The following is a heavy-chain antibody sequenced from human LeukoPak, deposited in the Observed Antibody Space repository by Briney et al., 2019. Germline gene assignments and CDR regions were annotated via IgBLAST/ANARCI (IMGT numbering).Heavy chain of an antibody. Sequence: GGSLRLSCAASGFTFSSYAMSWVRQAPGKGLEWVSAISGNGGSTYYADSVKGRFTISRDNSKNTLYLQMNSLRAEDTAVYYCAKSAYPGYSSSWYSGYFDYWGQGTLVTVSS. CDR2: ISGNGGST. CDR3: AKSAYPGYSSSWYSGYFDY. D-gene: IGHD6-13*01. V-gene: IGHV3-23*01. J-gene: IGHJ4*02. CDR1: GFTFSSYA.